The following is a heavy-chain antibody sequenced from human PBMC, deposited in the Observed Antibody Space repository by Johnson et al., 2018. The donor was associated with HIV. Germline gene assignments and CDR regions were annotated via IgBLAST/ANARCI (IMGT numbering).Heavy chain of an antibody. CDR3: AKVGATVITPRGEAFDI. CDR2: ISYDGSNK. J-gene: IGHJ3*02. Sequence: QMLLVESGGGLVKPGGSLRLSCAASGFTFSSYAMHWVRQAPGKGLEWVAVISYDGSNKYYADSVKGRFTVSRDNSKNTLYLQMNSLRAEDTAVYYCAKVGATVITPRGEAFDIWGQGTMVTVSS. V-gene: IGHV3-30-3*01. D-gene: IGHD4-23*01. CDR1: GFTFSSYA.